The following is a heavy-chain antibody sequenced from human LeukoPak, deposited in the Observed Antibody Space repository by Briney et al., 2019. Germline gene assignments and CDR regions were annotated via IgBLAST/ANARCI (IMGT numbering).Heavy chain of an antibody. J-gene: IGHJ6*04. CDR1: GGSISSYY. CDR3: ARSEEDYDILTGYYLASGMDV. Sequence: SETLSLTCTVSGGSISSYYWSWIRHPPGKGLEWIGDIYYSGSTNYNPSLKSRVTISVDTSKTQFSLKLSSVTAADTAVYYCARSEEDYDILTGYYLASGMDVWGKGTTVTVSS. V-gene: IGHV4-59*01. CDR2: IYYSGST. D-gene: IGHD3-9*01.